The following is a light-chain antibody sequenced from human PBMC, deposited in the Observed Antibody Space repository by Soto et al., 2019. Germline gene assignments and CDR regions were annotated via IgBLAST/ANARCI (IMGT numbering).Light chain of an antibody. J-gene: IGKJ2*01. CDR3: QQFNSYSQT. CDR1: QGIRSA. CDR2: DAS. V-gene: IGKV1-13*02. Sequence: AIQLTQSPSSLSASVGDRVTITCRASQGIRSALAWYQQKPGKAPKLLIYDASSLESGVPSRFSGSGSGTDFTLTISSLQPEDFATYYCQQFNSYSQTFGQGTKLEIK.